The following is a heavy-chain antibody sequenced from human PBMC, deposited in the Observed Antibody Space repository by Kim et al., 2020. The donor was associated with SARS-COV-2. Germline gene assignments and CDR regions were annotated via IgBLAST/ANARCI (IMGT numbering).Heavy chain of an antibody. CDR2: IWYDGNYK. Sequence: GGSLRLSCAASGFTFSNYGMHWVRQAPGKGLEWVAVIWYDGNYKYYGDSVKGRFTISRDNSKNTLYLQMNSLRDEDTAVYYCAKNRDGSSGINPGYFEYWGQGTLVTVSS. V-gene: IGHV3-33*06. J-gene: IGHJ4*02. D-gene: IGHD6-19*01. CDR3: AKNRDGSSGINPGYFEY. CDR1: GFTFSNYG.